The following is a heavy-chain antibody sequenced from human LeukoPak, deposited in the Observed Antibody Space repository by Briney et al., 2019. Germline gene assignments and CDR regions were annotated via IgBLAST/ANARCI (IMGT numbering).Heavy chain of an antibody. D-gene: IGHD2-15*01. CDR3: ARGRYCSGGSCYPHFDY. V-gene: IGHV4-59*01. J-gene: IGHJ4*02. CDR2: IYYSGRT. Sequence: PSETLSLTCTVSGGSISSYYWTWIRQPPRKGLELIGYIYYSGRTNYNPSLKSRVTISVDTSKTQFSLKLSSVTAADTALYYCARGRYCSGGSCYPHFDYWGQGTLVTVSS. CDR1: GGSISSYY.